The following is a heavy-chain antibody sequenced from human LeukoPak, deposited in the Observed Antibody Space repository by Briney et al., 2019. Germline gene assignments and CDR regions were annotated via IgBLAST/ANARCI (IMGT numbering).Heavy chain of an antibody. CDR2: TYYRSKWFD. J-gene: IGHJ1*01. V-gene: IGHV6-1*01. CDR3: ARGNPLRI. Sequence: SQTLSLTCVISGDSVSSNNSAWNWIRQSPSRGLEWLGRTYYRSKWFDDYAVSVKGRITINPDTSKNQFSLQLNPVTPEDTAVYYCARGNPLRIWGQGTLVTVSS. D-gene: IGHD1-14*01. CDR1: GDSVSSNNSA.